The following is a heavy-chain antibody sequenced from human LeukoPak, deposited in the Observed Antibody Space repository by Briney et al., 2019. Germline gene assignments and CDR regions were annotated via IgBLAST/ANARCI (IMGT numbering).Heavy chain of an antibody. CDR3: ARSVAALDYFDY. V-gene: IGHV4-59*01. CDR1: GGSISSYY. J-gene: IGHJ4*02. D-gene: IGHD6-13*01. Sequence: SETLSLTCTVSGGSISSYYWSWIRRPPGKGLEWIGYIHYSGSTNYNPSLKSRVTISVDTSKNQFSLKLSSVTAADTAVYYCARSVAALDYFDYWGQGTLVTVSS. CDR2: IHYSGST.